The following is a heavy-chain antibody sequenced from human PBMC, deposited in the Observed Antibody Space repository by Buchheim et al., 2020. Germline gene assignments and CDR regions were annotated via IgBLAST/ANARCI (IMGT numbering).Heavy chain of an antibody. Sequence: QVQLVESGGGVVQPGRSLRLSCVASGFNFSIDTMHWVRQAPGKGLECVALISYDVGSTSYADSVTVRFTISRDNYNTTLSLQMNSLRAEDTALYYCGREWNLDYWGQGTL. V-gene: IGHV3-30*04. J-gene: IGHJ4*02. CDR3: GREWNLDY. CDR1: GFNFSIDT. D-gene: IGHD1-1*01. CDR2: ISYDVGST.